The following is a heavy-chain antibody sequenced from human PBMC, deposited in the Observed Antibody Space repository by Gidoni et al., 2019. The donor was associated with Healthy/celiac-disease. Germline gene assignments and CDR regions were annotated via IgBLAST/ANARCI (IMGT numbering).Heavy chain of an antibody. CDR3: AREFDARIAARLDYYYGMDV. V-gene: IGHV3-33*01. D-gene: IGHD6-6*01. CDR2: IWYDGSNK. J-gene: IGHJ6*02. Sequence: QVQLVESGGGVVQPGRSLRLSCAASGFTFSSYGMHWVRQAPGKGLEWVAVIWYDGSNKYYADSVKGRFTISRDNSKNTLYLQMNSLRAEDTAVYYCAREFDARIAARLDYYYGMDVWGQGTTVTVSS. CDR1: GFTFSSYG.